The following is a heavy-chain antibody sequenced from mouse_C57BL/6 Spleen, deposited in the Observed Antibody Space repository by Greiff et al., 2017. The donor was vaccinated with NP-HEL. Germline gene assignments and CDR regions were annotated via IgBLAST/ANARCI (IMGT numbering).Heavy chain of an antibody. CDR2: IYPGSGST. CDR3: ARWDGNYLYYYAMDY. Sequence: QVQLQQPGAELVKPGASVKMSCKASGYTFTSYWITWVKQRPGQGLEWIGDIYPGSGSTNYNEKFKSKAKLTVDTSSSTAYMQLSSLTSEYSAVYYCARWDGNYLYYYAMDYWGQGTSVTVSS. D-gene: IGHD2-1*01. CDR1: GYTFTSYW. J-gene: IGHJ4*01. V-gene: IGHV1-55*01.